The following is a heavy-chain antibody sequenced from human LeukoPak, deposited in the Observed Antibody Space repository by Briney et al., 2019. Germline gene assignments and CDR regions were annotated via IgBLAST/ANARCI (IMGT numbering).Heavy chain of an antibody. J-gene: IGHJ4*02. CDR3: AKAGSIRFDY. CDR2: ITGSSNYI. Sequence: TGGSLRLSCAASGFTFSSYTMHWVRQAPGKGLEWVSSITGSSNYIYYTDSVKGRFTISRDNAKNSLYLQMNSLRAEDTAVYYCAKAGSIRFDYWGQGTLVTVSS. CDR1: GFTFSSYT. D-gene: IGHD1-26*01. V-gene: IGHV3-21*04.